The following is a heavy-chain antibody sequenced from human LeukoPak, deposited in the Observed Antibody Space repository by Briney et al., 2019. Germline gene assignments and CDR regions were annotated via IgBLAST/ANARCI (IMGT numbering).Heavy chain of an antibody. CDR2: IIPILGIA. CDR1: GGTFSSYT. Sequence: SVKVSCKASGGTFSSYTISWVRQAPGQGLGWMGRIIPILGIANYAQKFQGRVTITADKSTSTAYMELSSLRSEDTAVYYCARVAYDSSGYPLYYYYGMDVWGQGTTVTVSS. CDR3: ARVAYDSSGYPLYYYYGMDV. J-gene: IGHJ6*02. V-gene: IGHV1-69*02. D-gene: IGHD3-22*01.